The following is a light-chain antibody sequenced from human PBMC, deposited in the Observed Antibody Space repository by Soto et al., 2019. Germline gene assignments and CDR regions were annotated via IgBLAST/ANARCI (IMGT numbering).Light chain of an antibody. CDR2: GAS. CDR3: QQYGSAPPTWT. CDR1: QSVSSSY. V-gene: IGKV3-20*01. J-gene: IGKJ1*01. Sequence: EIVLTQSPGTLSLSPGERATLSCRASQSVSSSYLAWYQQKPGQAPRLLIYGASSRATGIPDRFSGSGSGTDFTITISRLEPEDFAVYYCQQYGSAPPTWTFGQGTQLEIK.